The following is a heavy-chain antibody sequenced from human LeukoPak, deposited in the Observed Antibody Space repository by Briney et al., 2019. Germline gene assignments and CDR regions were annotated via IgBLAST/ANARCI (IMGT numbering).Heavy chain of an antibody. J-gene: IGHJ4*02. Sequence: SETLSLTCTVSYYSISSGYYWSWIRQPAGKGLEWIGRIYTSGSTNYNPSLKSRVTMSVDTSKNQFSLKLSSVTAADTAVYYCARVRIAAAGSVYWGQGTLVTVSS. CDR1: YYSISSGYY. CDR3: ARVRIAAAGSVY. D-gene: IGHD6-13*01. V-gene: IGHV4-4*07. CDR2: IYTSGST.